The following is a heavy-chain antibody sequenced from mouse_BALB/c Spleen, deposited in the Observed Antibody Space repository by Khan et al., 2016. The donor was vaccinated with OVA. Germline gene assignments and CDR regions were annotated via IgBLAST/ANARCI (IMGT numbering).Heavy chain of an antibody. Sequence: QIQLVQSGPELKKPGETVKISCKASGYTFTNYGMSWVKQSPGKALEWMGWINTYTGEPTYADDFKGRFAFSLETSASTAYLQINNLKNEDTATYFCARPPYFSYTLDYWGQGTSVTVSS. V-gene: IGHV9-3-1*01. CDR1: GYTFTNYG. J-gene: IGHJ4*01. CDR2: INTYTGEP. CDR3: ARPPYFSYTLDY. D-gene: IGHD2-10*01.